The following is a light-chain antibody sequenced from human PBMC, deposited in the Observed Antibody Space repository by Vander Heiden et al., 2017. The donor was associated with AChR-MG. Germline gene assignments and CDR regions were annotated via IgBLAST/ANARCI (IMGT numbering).Light chain of an antibody. V-gene: IGLV3-25*03. J-gene: IGLJ2*01. Sequence: SYELTQPPSVSVSPRQTARITCSGDALPKQYTHWYQQKPGQAPVLVIFKDTERPSGIPERFSGSTSGTTVTLTISGIQAEDEADYYCQSADSSGTYPVVFGGGTKLTVL. CDR1: ALPKQY. CDR3: QSADSSGTYPVV. CDR2: KDT.